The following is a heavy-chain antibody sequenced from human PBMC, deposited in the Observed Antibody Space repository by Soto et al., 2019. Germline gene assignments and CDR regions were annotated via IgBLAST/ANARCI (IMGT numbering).Heavy chain of an antibody. V-gene: IGHV1-18*01. D-gene: IGHD3-22*01. CDR2: ISAYNGNT. Sequence: QVQLVQSGAEVKKPGASVKVSCKASGYTFTSYGISWVRQAPGQGLEWMGWISAYNGNTNNAKKIQGRGTMHTDTAKNKDYIKLRSLRSDDTGVYYCARGYDSSGYYYPVDYWGQGTLVTVSS. CDR3: ARGYDSSGYYYPVDY. J-gene: IGHJ4*02. CDR1: GYTFTSYG.